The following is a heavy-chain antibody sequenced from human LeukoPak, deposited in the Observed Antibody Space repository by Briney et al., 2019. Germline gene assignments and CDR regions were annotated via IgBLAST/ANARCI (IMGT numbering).Heavy chain of an antibody. Sequence: ASVTVSCKASGGTFSSYAISWVRQAPGQGLEWMGVIIPIFGTANYAQKFQGRVTITADESTSTAYMELRSQRSDDTAVYYCSRNLGKRYYFDYWGQGTLVTVSS. V-gene: IGHV1-69*13. CDR3: SRNLGKRYYFDY. CDR1: GGTFSSYA. CDR2: IIPIFGTA. J-gene: IGHJ4*02.